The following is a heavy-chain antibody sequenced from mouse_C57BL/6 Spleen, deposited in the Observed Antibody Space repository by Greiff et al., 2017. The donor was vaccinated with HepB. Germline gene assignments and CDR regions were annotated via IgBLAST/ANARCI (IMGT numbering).Heavy chain of an antibody. CDR2: IRNKANGYTT. CDR1: GFTFTDYY. D-gene: IGHD2-4*01. J-gene: IGHJ2*01. V-gene: IGHV7-3*01. CDR3: ARYRGAYDYPLDY. Sequence: EVQGVESGGGLVQPGGSLSLSCAASGFTFTDYYMSWVRQPPGKALEWLGFIRNKANGYTTEYSASVKGRFTISRDNSQSILYLQMNALRAEDSATYYCARYRGAYDYPLDYWGQGTTLTVSS.